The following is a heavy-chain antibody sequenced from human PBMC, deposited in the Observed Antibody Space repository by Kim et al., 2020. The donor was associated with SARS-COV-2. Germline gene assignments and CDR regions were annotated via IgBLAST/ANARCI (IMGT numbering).Heavy chain of an antibody. CDR3: TTAGGLVATIVVSGSGKSPDY. J-gene: IGHJ4*02. CDR1: GFTFSNAW. Sequence: GGSLRLSCAASGFTFSNAWMSWVRQAPGKGLEWVGRIKSKTDGGTTDYAAPVKGRFTISRDDSKNTLYLQMNSLKTEDTAVYYCTTAGGLVATIVVSGSGKSPDYWGQGTLVTVSS. CDR2: IKSKTDGGTT. V-gene: IGHV3-15*01. D-gene: IGHD5-12*01.